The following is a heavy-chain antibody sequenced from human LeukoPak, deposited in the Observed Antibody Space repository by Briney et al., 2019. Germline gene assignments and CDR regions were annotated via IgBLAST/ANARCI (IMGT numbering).Heavy chain of an antibody. V-gene: IGHV3-23*01. J-gene: IGHJ6*02. CDR1: GFTFSSYA. CDR2: ISGSGGYT. D-gene: IGHD1-7*01. Sequence: GGSLRLSCAASGFTFSSYAMSWVRQAPGKGLEWVSAISGSGGYTFYADSVKGRFTISRDNSKNTLYVQMNSLRAEDTAVYYCAKDSRSWNYLFYYGMDVWGQGTTVTVSS. CDR3: AKDSRSWNYLFYYGMDV.